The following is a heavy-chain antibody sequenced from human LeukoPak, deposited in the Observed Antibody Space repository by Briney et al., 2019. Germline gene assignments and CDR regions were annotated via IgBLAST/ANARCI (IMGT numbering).Heavy chain of an antibody. V-gene: IGHV1-58*02. J-gene: IGHJ4*02. CDR3: AADYAAEWELLAHF. D-gene: IGHD1-26*01. CDR1: GFTFTSSA. CDR2: IVVGSGNT. Sequence: GASVKVSCKASGFTFTSSAMQWVLQARGQRLEWIGWIVVGSGNTNYAQKFQERVTITRDMSTSTAYMELSSLRSEDTAVYYCAADYAAEWELLAHFWGQGTLVTVSS.